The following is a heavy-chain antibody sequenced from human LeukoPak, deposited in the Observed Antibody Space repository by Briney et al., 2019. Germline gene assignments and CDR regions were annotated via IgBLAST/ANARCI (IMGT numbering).Heavy chain of an antibody. CDR1: GYSISSGYY. CDR3: ARITGY. V-gene: IGHV4-38-2*02. J-gene: IGHJ4*02. CDR2: IYHSGST. Sequence: PSETLSLTCTVSGYSISSGYYWGWIRQPPGKGLEWIGSIYHSGSTYYNPSLKSRVTISVGTSKNQFSLKLSSVTAADTAVYYCARITGYWGQGTLVTVSS.